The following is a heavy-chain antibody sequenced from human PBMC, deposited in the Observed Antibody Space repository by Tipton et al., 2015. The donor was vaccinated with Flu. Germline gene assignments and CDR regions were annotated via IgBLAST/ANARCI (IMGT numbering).Heavy chain of an antibody. CDR1: GFTFSSYW. CDR2: INSDGSST. CDR3: ARAMVMGDAFDI. J-gene: IGHJ3*02. Sequence: SLRLSCAASGFTFSSYWMHWVRQAPGKGLVWVSRINSDGSSTSYADSVKGRFTISRDNAKNTLYLQMNSLRAEDTAVYYCARAMVMGDAFDIWGQGTVVTVSS. D-gene: IGHD4/OR15-4a*01. V-gene: IGHV3-74*01.